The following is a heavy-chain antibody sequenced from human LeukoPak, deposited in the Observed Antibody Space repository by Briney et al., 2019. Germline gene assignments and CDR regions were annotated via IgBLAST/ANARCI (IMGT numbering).Heavy chain of an antibody. Sequence: GRSLRLSCAASGFTFSSYALHWVRQAPGKGLEWVAVISYDGRNKYYADSVKGRFTISRDNSENTLFLQMNSLRAEDTAVYYCARDKQYVGYYFDYWGQGTLVTVSS. CDR1: GFTFSSYA. V-gene: IGHV3-30*04. CDR3: ARDKQYVGYYFDY. CDR2: ISYDGRNK. J-gene: IGHJ4*02. D-gene: IGHD2/OR15-2a*01.